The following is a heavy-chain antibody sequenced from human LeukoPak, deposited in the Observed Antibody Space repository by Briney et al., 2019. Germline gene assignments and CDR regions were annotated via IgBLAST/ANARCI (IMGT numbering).Heavy chain of an antibody. CDR1: GFTFGDYA. CDR2: IRSKAYGGTT. J-gene: IGHJ4*02. V-gene: IGHV3-49*04. Sequence: GGSLRLSCTASGFTFGDYAMSWVRQAPGKGLEWVGFIRSKAYGGTTEYAASVKGRFTISRDDSKSIAYLQMNSLKTEDTAVYYCTRASPMAARSRFAYWGQGTLVTVFS. D-gene: IGHD6-6*01. CDR3: TRASPMAARSRFAY.